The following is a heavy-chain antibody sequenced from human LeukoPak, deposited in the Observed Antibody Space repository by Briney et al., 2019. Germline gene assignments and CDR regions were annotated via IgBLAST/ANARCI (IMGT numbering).Heavy chain of an antibody. Sequence: GGSLRLSCAASGFTFSSYGMHWVRQAPGKGLEWVAVISYDGSNKYYADSVKGRFTISRDNSKNTLYLQMNSLRAEDTPVYYCAKDFYYYDSSGKVPDYWGQGTLVTVSS. CDR3: AKDFYYYDSSGKVPDY. J-gene: IGHJ4*02. CDR1: GFTFSSYG. V-gene: IGHV3-30*18. D-gene: IGHD3-22*01. CDR2: ISYDGSNK.